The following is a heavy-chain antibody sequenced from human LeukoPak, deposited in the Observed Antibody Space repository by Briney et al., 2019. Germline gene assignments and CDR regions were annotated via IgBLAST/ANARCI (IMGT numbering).Heavy chain of an antibody. CDR2: ISSSSSYI. CDR1: GFTFSSYS. V-gene: IGHV3-21*01. CDR3: ARVGTVTKGDY. J-gene: IGHJ4*02. Sequence: KTGGSLRLSCAASGFTFSSYSMNWVRQAPRKGLEWVSSISSSSSYIYYADSVKGRFTISRDNAKSSLYLQMNSLRAEDTAVYYCARVGTVTKGDYWGQGTLVTVSS. D-gene: IGHD4-11*01.